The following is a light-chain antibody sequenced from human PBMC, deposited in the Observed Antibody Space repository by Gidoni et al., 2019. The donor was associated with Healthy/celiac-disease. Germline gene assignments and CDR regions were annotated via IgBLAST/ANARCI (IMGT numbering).Light chain of an antibody. V-gene: IGKV1-39*01. CDR1: QSISSY. CDR3: QQSYSTSPLT. J-gene: IGKJ4*01. CDR2: AAS. Sequence: DIQMTQSPSSLSASVGDRVTITCRASQSISSYLYWYQQKPGKAPKLLIYAASSLQSGVPSRFSGSGSGADFTLTISSLQPEDFATYYCQQSYSTSPLTFGGGTKVEIK.